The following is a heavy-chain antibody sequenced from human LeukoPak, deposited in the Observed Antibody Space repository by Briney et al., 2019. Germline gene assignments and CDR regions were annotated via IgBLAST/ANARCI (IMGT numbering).Heavy chain of an antibody. CDR2: IRFDGSSK. Sequence: QPGGSLRLSCAASGFTFTTYGMHWVRQAPGKGLQWVAFIRFDGSSKYYEDSVKGRFTISRDNSKNTVYLQMSSLRTGDTAVYYCARRDGYLYYFDSWGQGTLVTVSS. CDR1: GFTFTTYG. CDR3: ARRDGYLYYFDS. D-gene: IGHD3-22*01. J-gene: IGHJ4*02. V-gene: IGHV3-30*02.